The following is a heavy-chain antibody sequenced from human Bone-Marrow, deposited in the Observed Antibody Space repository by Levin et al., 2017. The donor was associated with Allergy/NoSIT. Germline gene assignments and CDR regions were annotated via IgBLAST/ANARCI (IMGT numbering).Heavy chain of an antibody. D-gene: IGHD3-16*01. CDR3: ARVVITMYYAMDV. V-gene: IGHV4-61*01. CDR2: IYHTGST. J-gene: IGHJ6*02. Sequence: SETLSLTCSVFGGSVSSGTYYWGWIRQPPGKGLEWIGYIYHTGSTNYNSSLKSRATMLVDTSKNQFSLRLSSVTAADTAMYYCARVVITMYYAMDVWGQGTTVTVSS. CDR1: GGSVSSGTYY.